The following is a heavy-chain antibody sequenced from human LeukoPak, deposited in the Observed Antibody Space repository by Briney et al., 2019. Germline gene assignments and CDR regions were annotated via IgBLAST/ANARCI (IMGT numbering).Heavy chain of an antibody. CDR1: GFTVSSNY. V-gene: IGHV3-53*05. CDR2: IYSGGST. D-gene: IGHD3-22*01. J-gene: IGHJ4*02. CDR3: AKLDLHYDSSGYFDY. Sequence: GGSLRLSCAASGFTVSSNYMSWVRQAPGKGLEWVSVIYSGGSTYSADSVKGRFTISRDNSKNTLYLQMNSLRAEDTAVYYCAKLDLHYDSSGYFDYWGQGTLVTVSS.